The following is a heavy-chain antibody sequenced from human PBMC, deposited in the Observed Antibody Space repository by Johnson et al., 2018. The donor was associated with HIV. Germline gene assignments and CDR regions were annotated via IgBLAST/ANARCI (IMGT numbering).Heavy chain of an antibody. Sequence: VQLVESGGGLVQPGGSLRLSCAASGFTFSNYWMHWVRQAPGKGLVWVSRMNGDGSSTTYADSVKGRFTISRDNAKNTLYLQMNSLRVEDTAVYYCAREQELIGERAFDIGGQGTMVTVSS. CDR1: GFTFSNYW. J-gene: IGHJ3*02. D-gene: IGHD6-13*01. CDR3: AREQELIGERAFDI. CDR2: MNGDGSST. V-gene: IGHV3-74*01.